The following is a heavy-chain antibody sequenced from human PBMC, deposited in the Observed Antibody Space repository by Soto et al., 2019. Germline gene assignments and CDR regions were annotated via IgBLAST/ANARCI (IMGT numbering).Heavy chain of an antibody. CDR2: IYYSGST. J-gene: IGHJ5*02. CDR1: GGSISSGARY. CDR3: AREEMELLLFGELYSTFYWFDP. D-gene: IGHD2-15*01. Sequence: PSETLSLTCTVSGGSISSGARYWTWVRQPPGKGLEWIGYIYYSGSTYYNPSLKSRVTISVDTSKNQFSLKLSSVTAADTAVYYCAREEMELLLFGELYSTFYWFDPWGQGTLVTVSS. V-gene: IGHV4-30-4*08.